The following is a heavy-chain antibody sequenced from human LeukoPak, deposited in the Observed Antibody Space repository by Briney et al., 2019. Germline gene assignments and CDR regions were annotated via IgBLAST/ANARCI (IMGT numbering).Heavy chain of an antibody. CDR3: ARERDCSRTSCYDHDAFDI. V-gene: IGHV4-38-2*02. CDR2: IYHSGST. J-gene: IGHJ3*02. D-gene: IGHD2-2*01. CDR1: GYSISSGYY. Sequence: PSETLSLTCAVSGYSISSGYYWGWIRQPPGKGLGWIGSIYHSGSTNYNPSLKSRVTISVDTSKNQFSLKLSSVTAADTAVYYCARERDCSRTSCYDHDAFDIWGQGTMVTVSS.